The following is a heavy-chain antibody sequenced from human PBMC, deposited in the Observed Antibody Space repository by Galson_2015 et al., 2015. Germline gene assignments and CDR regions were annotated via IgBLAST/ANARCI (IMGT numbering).Heavy chain of an antibody. CDR3: ARHFRLRGIFDWAYTDY. CDR2: IYYSGST. D-gene: IGHD3-9*01. Sequence: SETLSLTCTVSGGSISSSSYYWGWIRQPPGKGLEWIGSIYYSGSTYYNPSLKSRVTISVDTSKNQFSLKLSSVTAADTAVYYCARHFRLRGIFDWAYTDYWGQGTLVTVSS. V-gene: IGHV4-39*01. J-gene: IGHJ4*02. CDR1: GGSISSSSYY.